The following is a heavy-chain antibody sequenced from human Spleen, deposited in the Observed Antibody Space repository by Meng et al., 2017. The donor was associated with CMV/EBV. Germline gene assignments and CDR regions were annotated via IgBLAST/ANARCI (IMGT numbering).Heavy chain of an antibody. D-gene: IGHD2-2*01. CDR1: GYTLTWHY. Sequence: ASVKVSCKAFGYTLTWHYIQWVRQAPGQGLEWMGWVNPNNGVTVYAQKFQGRVTLTRDTSISTVYMELSGLTSDDTAVYYCARDLSTSCWDSWGQGTLVTVSS. CDR3: ARDLSTSCWDS. J-gene: IGHJ4*02. V-gene: IGHV1-2*02. CDR2: VNPNNGVT.